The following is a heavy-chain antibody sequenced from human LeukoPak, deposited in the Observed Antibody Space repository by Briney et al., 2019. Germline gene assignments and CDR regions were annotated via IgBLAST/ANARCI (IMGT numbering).Heavy chain of an antibody. Sequence: PGGSLRLSCAASGFTVSSKYMTWVRQAPGKGLEWVSVIYSGGATYYIDSVKGRFTISRDNSKNTLYLRMNSLRAEDTAVYYCARERDSSGYVLAYWGQGTLVTVSS. CDR2: IYSGGAT. CDR1: GFTVSSKY. CDR3: ARERDSSGYVLAY. J-gene: IGHJ4*02. V-gene: IGHV3-53*01. D-gene: IGHD3-22*01.